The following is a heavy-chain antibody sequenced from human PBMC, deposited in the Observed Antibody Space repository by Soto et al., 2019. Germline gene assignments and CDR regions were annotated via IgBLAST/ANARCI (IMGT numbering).Heavy chain of an antibody. D-gene: IGHD3-22*01. CDR2: IYSGGST. CDR3: ARSLTPDYYDSSGYPPALAY. CDR1: GFTVSSNY. V-gene: IGHV3-53*01. Sequence: GGSLRLSCAASGFTVSSNYMSWVRQAPGKGLEWVSVIYSGGSTYYADSVKGRFTISRDNSKNTLYLQMNSPRAEDTAVYYCARSLTPDYYDSSGYPPALAYWGQGTLVTVSS. J-gene: IGHJ4*02.